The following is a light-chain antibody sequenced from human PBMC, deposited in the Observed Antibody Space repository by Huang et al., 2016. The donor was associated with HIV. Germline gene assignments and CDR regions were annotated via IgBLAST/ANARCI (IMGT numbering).Light chain of an antibody. J-gene: IGKJ1*01. Sequence: DIQMTQSPSAMSASVGDRVTITCRATQDIFNYLAWFQQKPGKAPKRLIYGTSSLQTGVPSRFSGSGSGTEFTLTINNLQPEDSATYYCLQHKNFHTPTFGQGTKVEVK. CDR3: LQHKNFHTPT. V-gene: IGKV1-17*03. CDR1: QDIFNY. CDR2: GTS.